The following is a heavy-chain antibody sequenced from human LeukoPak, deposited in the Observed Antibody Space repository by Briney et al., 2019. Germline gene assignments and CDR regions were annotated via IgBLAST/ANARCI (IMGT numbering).Heavy chain of an antibody. CDR2: ISSSGSTI. CDR1: GFTFSSYE. CDR3: AGSWGYYFDY. Sequence: PGGSLRFSCAASGFTFSSYEMNWVRQAPGKGLEWVSYISSSGSTIYYADSVKGRFTISRDNAKNSLYLQMNSLRAEDTAVYYCAGSWGYYFDYWRQGTLVTVSS. J-gene: IGHJ4*02. V-gene: IGHV3-48*03. D-gene: IGHD3-16*01.